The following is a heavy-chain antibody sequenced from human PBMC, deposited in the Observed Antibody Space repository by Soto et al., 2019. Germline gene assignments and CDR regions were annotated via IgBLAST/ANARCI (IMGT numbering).Heavy chain of an antibody. V-gene: IGHV1-69*01. J-gene: IGHJ6*02. CDR1: GGTFSNYA. Sequence: QVQVVQSAAEVKKPGSSVKVSCKASGGTFSNYAVSWVRQAPGQGLERLGGIIPMYGTPNYAGKFQGRVTVGGEGGTRRVCMGLSRLRADEAAVYYCARGTRDCNRVSWHTAQGRFRYDMDVWGQGRTVTVSS. CDR2: IIPMYGTP. CDR3: ARGTRDCNRVSWHTAQGRFRYDMDV. D-gene: IGHD2-2*01.